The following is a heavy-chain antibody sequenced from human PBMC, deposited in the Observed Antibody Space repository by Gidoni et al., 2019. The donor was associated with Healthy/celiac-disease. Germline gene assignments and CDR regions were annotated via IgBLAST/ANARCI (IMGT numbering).Heavy chain of an antibody. CDR1: GYTFTSYG. CDR3: ARVRSAAAGTLTTQHYYYYYGMDV. Sequence: QVQLVQSGAEVKKPGASVKVSCKASGYTFTSYGISGVRQAPGQGLEWMGWISAYNGNTNYAQKLQGRVTMTTDTSTSTAYMELRSLRSDDTAVYYCARVRSAAAGTLTTQHYYYYYGMDVWGQGTTVTVSS. J-gene: IGHJ6*02. CDR2: ISAYNGNT. D-gene: IGHD6-13*01. V-gene: IGHV1-18*01.